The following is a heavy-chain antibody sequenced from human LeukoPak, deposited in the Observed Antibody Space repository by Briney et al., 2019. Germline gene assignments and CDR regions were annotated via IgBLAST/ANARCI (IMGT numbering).Heavy chain of an antibody. V-gene: IGHV6-1*01. J-gene: IGHJ4*02. Sequence: SQTLSLTCAISGDSVSSNSAAWNWIRQSPSRGLEWLGRTYYRSKWYNDYAVSVKSRITINPDTSKNQFSLQLNSVTPEDTAVYYCARDPIRRPLYCSGGSCGGGYFDYWGQGTLVTVSS. CDR3: ARDPIRRPLYCSGGSCGGGYFDY. CDR1: GDSVSSNSAA. CDR2: TYYRSKWYN. D-gene: IGHD2-15*01.